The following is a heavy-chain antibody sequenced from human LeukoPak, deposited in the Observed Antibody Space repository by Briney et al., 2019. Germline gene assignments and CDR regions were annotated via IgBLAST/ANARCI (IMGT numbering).Heavy chain of an antibody. CDR3: ARAQGWLQLFPTPFGY. D-gene: IGHD5-24*01. J-gene: IGHJ4*02. CDR1: GGSISSSSYY. Sequence: SETLSLTCTVSGGSISSSSYYWGWIRQPPGKGLEWIGSIYYSGSTYYNPSLKSRVTISVDTSKNQFSLKLSSVTAADTAVYYCARAQGWLQLFPTPFGYWGQGTLVTVSS. CDR2: IYYSGST. V-gene: IGHV4-39*07.